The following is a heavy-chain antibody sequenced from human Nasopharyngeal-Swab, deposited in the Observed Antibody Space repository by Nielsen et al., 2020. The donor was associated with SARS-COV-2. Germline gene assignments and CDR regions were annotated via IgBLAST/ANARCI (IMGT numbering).Heavy chain of an antibody. CDR1: GGTFSSYA. CDR2: IIPIFGTA. Sequence: SVKVSCKASGGTFSSYAISWVRQAPGQGLEWMGGIIPIFGTANYAQKFQGRVTITADESTSTAYMELSSLRSEDTAVYYCARGRGGWFGELFDYWGQGTLVTVSS. D-gene: IGHD3-10*01. CDR3: ARGRGGWFGELFDY. J-gene: IGHJ4*02. V-gene: IGHV1-69*13.